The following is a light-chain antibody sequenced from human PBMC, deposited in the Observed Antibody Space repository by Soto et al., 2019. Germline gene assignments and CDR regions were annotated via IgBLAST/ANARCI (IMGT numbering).Light chain of an antibody. CDR1: SSDIGGYNY. J-gene: IGLJ1*01. Sequence: QSALTQPRSVSGSPGQSVTISCTGTSSDIGGYNYVSWYQQRPGKAPKLMIYTVTKRPSGVPDRFSGSKSDNTASLTISGLQADDEADYYCCSYAGSSSYVFGTGTKVTVL. CDR3: CSYAGSSSYV. V-gene: IGLV2-11*01. CDR2: TVT.